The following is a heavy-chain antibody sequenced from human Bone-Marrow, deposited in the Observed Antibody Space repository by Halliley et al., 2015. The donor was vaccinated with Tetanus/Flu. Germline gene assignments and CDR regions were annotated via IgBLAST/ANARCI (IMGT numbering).Heavy chain of an antibody. D-gene: IGHD4-17*01. V-gene: IGHV3-23*01. J-gene: IGHJ5*01. CDR2: IGAHTEST. CDR3: ARAPPSGDYAGDWFQS. Sequence: IGAHTESTYYEASVKGRFPIPRHNSKSTLYLQMSGLRADDTAVYYCARAPPSGDYAGDWFQSWGQGTLVTVSS.